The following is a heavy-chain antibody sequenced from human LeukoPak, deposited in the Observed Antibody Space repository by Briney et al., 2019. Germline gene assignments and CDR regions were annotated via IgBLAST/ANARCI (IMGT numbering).Heavy chain of an antibody. D-gene: IGHD6-13*01. V-gene: IGHV3-23*01. J-gene: IGHJ4*02. Sequence: GSLRLSCAASGFTFSSYAMSWVRQAPGKGLEWVSAISGSGSSTYYADSVKGRFTISRDNSKNTLYLQMNSLRAEDTAVYYCAKDGKRYSSSATFDYWGQGTLVTVSS. CDR2: ISGSGSST. CDR3: AKDGKRYSSSATFDY. CDR1: GFTFSSYA.